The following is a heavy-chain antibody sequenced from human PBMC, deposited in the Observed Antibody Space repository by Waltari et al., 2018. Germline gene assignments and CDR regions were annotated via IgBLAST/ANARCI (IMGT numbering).Heavy chain of an antibody. CDR3: ARDRGRGLYLDS. V-gene: IGHV4-4*02. J-gene: IGHJ4*02. CDR2: IYRSGRT. Sequence: QLQLQESGPGLVKPSGTLSLTGAVPGASLSSNYWWSWVRQPPQKGLEWIGQIYRSGRTNYNPSLESRVTISMDTSNSQFSLKLTSTTAADTAIYYCARDRGRGLYLDSWGQGTLVTVSP. CDR1: GASLSSNYW. D-gene: IGHD2-15*01.